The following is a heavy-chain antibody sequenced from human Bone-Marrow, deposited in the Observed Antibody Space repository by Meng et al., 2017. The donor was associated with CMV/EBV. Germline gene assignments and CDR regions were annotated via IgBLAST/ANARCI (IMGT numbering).Heavy chain of an antibody. CDR3: ARDFGGLDDFGY. D-gene: IGHD2-15*01. CDR1: GGSMSSSSYS. V-gene: IGHV4-39*07. CDR2: IYYSGST. J-gene: IGHJ4*02. Sequence: CTGSGGSMSSSSYSWGWIRQPPGKGLEWIGSIYYSGSTYYNPSLKSRVTISVDTSKNQFSLKLSSVTAADTAVYYCARDFGGLDDFGYWGQGTLAPSPQ.